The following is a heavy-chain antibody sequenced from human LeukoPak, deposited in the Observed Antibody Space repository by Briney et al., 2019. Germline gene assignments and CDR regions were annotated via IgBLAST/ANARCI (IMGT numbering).Heavy chain of an antibody. V-gene: IGHV3-48*01. CDR2: ISSSSSTK. CDR3: ARVPYSSSWYGDY. J-gene: IGHJ4*02. D-gene: IGHD6-13*01. Sequence: GGSLSLSCAASGFTFSSYSMKWVRQAPGKGLEWVSYISSSSSTKNYADSVKGRFTISRDNAKNSLYLQMSSLRAEDTAVYYCARVPYSSSWYGDYWGQGTLVTVSS. CDR1: GFTFSSYS.